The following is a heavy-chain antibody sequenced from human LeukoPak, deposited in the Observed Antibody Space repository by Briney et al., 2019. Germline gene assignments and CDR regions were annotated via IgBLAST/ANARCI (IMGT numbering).Heavy chain of an antibody. J-gene: IGHJ6*02. V-gene: IGHV3-15*01. CDR3: HTPRTILTGYDYDGMDV. CDR2: IKSKTDGGTT. D-gene: IGHD3-9*01. CDR1: GFTFSNAW. Sequence: RTGGSLRLSCAASGFTFSNAWMSWVRQPPGKGLEWVGRIKSKTDGGTTDYAAPVKSRFTISRDDSKNTLYLQISSLKTEDTAVYYCHTPRTILTGYDYDGMDVWGQGTTVTVSS.